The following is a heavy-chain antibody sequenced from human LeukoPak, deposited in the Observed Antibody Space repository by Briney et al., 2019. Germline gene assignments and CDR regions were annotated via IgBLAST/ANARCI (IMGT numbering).Heavy chain of an antibody. D-gene: IGHD1-26*01. CDR1: GFSFSNYG. Sequence: PGGTLRLSCAASGFSFSNYGMNWVRQAPGKGLEWVSALSSSGGSTYYADSVKGRFTISRDNAKNSLYLQMNSLRVEDTAVYYCARDLGATIFDFDYWGQGTLVTVSS. CDR2: LSSSGGST. CDR3: ARDLGATIFDFDY. J-gene: IGHJ4*02. V-gene: IGHV3-23*01.